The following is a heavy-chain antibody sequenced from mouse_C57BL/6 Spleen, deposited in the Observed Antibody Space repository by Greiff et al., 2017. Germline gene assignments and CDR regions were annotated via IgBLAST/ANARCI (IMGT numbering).Heavy chain of an antibody. D-gene: IGHD4-1*01. J-gene: IGHJ2*01. CDR1: GFTFSDYY. CDR2: INYDGSST. CDR3: ARDQGNWDGYFDY. Sequence: EVQRVESEGGLVQPGSSMKLSCTASGFTFSDYYMAWVRQVPEKGLEWVANINYDGSSTYYLDSLKSRFIISRDNAKNILYLQMSSLKSEDTATYYCARDQGNWDGYFDYWGQGTTLTVSS. V-gene: IGHV5-16*01.